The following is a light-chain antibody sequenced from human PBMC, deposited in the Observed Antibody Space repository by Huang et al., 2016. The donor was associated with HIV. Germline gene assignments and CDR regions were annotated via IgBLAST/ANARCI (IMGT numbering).Light chain of an antibody. J-gene: IGKJ4*01. V-gene: IGKV3-15*01. Sequence: ETVMTQSPATLSVSPGERATLSCRASDIVRSNLAWYQHKPGHAPSLLIYGASTRATGIPARCSGSGSGTEFNLTISSLQSEDLALYVCQQYNYWPLTFGGGTKVEIK. CDR2: GAS. CDR1: DIVRSN. CDR3: QQYNYWPLT.